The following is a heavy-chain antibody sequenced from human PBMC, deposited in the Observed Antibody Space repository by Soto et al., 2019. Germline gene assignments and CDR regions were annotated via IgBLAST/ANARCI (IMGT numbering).Heavy chain of an antibody. CDR2: IYYSGST. J-gene: IGHJ5*02. CDR3: ARRRYFVSRFLDVEYNWFDP. D-gene: IGHD3-9*01. Sequence: PSETLSLTSTVSGGSISSSSYYWGWIRQPPGKGLEWIGSIYYSGSTYYNPSLKSRVTISVDTSKNQFSQKLSSVTAADTAVYYCARRRYFVSRFLDVEYNWFDPWGQGTLVTVSS. CDR1: GGSISSSSYY. V-gene: IGHV4-39*01.